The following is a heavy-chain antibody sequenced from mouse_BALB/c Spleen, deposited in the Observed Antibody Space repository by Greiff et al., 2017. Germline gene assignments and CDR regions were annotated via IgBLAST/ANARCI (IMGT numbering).Heavy chain of an antibody. D-gene: IGHD1-1*01. J-gene: IGHJ4*01. CDR2: ISSGGST. Sequence: EVQGVESGGGLVKPGGSLKLSCAASGFTFSSYAMSWVRQTPEKRLEWVASISSGGSTYYSDSMKGRFTTSRDNARNILYLHMSSLRSEDTAMYYCAKGVTTVVTTSYYAMDYWGQGTSVTVSS. CDR1: GFTFSSYA. CDR3: AKGVTTVVTTSYYAMDY. V-gene: IGHV5-6-5*01.